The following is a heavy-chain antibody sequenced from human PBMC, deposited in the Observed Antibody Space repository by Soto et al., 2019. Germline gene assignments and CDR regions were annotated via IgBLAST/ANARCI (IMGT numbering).Heavy chain of an antibody. CDR2: IHHSGST. Sequence: QMQLQESGPGLVKPSETLSLTCAVSSASIITEQRWTWVRQPPGKGLEWIGEIHHSGSTNNNPSLRSRLPLSVNNPKSQFPLTLNSVPAADTALYYCARSFGGYAIPHWGQGTLVIVPS. CDR1: SASIITEQR. V-gene: IGHV4-4*02. CDR3: ARSFGGYAIPH. D-gene: IGHD6-19*01. J-gene: IGHJ1*01.